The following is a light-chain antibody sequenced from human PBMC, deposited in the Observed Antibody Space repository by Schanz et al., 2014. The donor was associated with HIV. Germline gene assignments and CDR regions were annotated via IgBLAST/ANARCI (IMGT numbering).Light chain of an antibody. CDR3: CSFARSNTYV. Sequence: QSALTQPRSVSGSPGQSVTISCTGTSSDVGGYNYVSWYQQHPGKAPKLMIYDVSKRPSGVPDRFSGSKSGNTASLTISGLQAEDEADYYCCSFARSNTYVFGTGTKLTVL. CDR1: SSDVGGYNY. J-gene: IGLJ1*01. V-gene: IGLV2-11*01. CDR2: DVS.